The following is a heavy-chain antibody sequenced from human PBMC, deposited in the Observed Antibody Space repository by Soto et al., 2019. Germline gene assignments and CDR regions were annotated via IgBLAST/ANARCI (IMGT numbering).Heavy chain of an antibody. J-gene: IGHJ4*02. CDR3: ATLAADF. CDR2: VYWDDDK. Sequence: ITLEESGPTLVKPTETITLTCTLSGFSLTTGEGVGWVRQPPGKALEWLALVYWDDDKHYTPSLMSRLTIPPDIPKGQVVLTMTNMDPVDTATSFCATLAADFWGAGTLVTVSS. CDR1: GFSLTTGEG. V-gene: IGHV2-5*02. D-gene: IGHD3-3*02.